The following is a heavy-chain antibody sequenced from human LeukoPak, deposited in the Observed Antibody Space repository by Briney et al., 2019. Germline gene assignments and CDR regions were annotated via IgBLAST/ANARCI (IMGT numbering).Heavy chain of an antibody. Sequence: GVSLRLSCAASGFTFDDYAMHWVRQAPGKGLEWVSGISWNSGSIGYADSVKGRFTISRDNAKNSLYLQMNSLRSEDTAVYYCARELLWFGDPYYYYGMDVWGQGTTVTVSS. J-gene: IGHJ6*02. D-gene: IGHD3-10*01. V-gene: IGHV3-9*01. CDR3: ARELLWFGDPYYYYGMDV. CDR2: ISWNSGSI. CDR1: GFTFDDYA.